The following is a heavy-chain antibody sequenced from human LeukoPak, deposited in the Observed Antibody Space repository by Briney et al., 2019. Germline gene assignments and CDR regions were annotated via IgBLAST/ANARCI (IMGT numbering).Heavy chain of an antibody. D-gene: IGHD6-13*01. Sequence: GASVKVSCKASGYTFTNYAINWVRQAPGQRLEWLGWINAGNGDTKYSQKFQGRVTITRDTSASTAYMELSSLRSEDTAVYYRARGIWSRSKWYYYDHWGQGTLVTVSS. J-gene: IGHJ4*02. CDR2: INAGNGDT. CDR1: GYTFTNYA. CDR3: ARGIWSRSKWYYYDH. V-gene: IGHV1-3*01.